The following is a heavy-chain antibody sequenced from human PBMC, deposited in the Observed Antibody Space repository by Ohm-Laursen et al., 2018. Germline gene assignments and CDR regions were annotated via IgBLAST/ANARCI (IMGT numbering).Heavy chain of an antibody. D-gene: IGHD5-12*01. CDR3: ARGLVVNSGYDWGWDY. V-gene: IGHV4-4*07. Sequence: TLSLTCIVSGGSISGHYWTWIRQPAGKGLDWIGRIYSLGNTDYNPSLKSRVTISLDTSKNQFSLKLNSVTAADTAVYYCARGLVVNSGYDWGWDYWGQGALVTVSS. J-gene: IGHJ4*02. CDR1: GGSISGHY. CDR2: IYSLGNT.